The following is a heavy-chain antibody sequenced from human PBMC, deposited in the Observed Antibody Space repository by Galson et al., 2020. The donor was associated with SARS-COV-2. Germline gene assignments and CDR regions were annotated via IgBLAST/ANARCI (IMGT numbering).Heavy chain of an antibody. D-gene: IGHD6-19*01. CDR3: ARSNSGWSRGVFDY. CDR2: ISSSGSTI. Sequence: GGSLRLSCAASGFTFSSYEMNWVRQAPGKGLEWVSYISSSGSTIYYADSVKGRFTISRDNAKNSLYLQMNSLRAEDTAVYYCARSNSGWSRGVFDYWGQGTLVTVSS. J-gene: IGHJ4*02. V-gene: IGHV3-48*03. CDR1: GFTFSSYE.